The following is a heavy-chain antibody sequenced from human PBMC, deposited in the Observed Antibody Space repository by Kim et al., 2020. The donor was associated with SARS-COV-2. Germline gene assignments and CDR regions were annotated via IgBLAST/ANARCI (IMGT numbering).Heavy chain of an antibody. CDR2: ISYDGSNK. J-gene: IGHJ4*02. CDR3: AKEGSSSWANDY. V-gene: IGHV3-30*18. CDR1: GFTFSSYG. D-gene: IGHD6-13*01. Sequence: GGSLRLSCAASGFTFSSYGMHWVRQAPGKGLEWVAVISYDGSNKYYADSVKGRFTISRDNSKNTLYLQMNSLRAEDTAVYYCAKEGSSSWANDYWGKGTL.